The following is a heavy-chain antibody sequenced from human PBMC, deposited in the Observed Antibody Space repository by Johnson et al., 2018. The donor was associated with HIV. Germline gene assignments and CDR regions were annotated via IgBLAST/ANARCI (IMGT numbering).Heavy chain of an antibody. Sequence: VQLVESGGGVVQPGRSLRLSCAASGFTFSSYDMHWVRQATGKGLEWVSAIGTAGDTYYPGSVKGRFTISRDNSKNTLYLQMNSLRPEDTGLYYCAKDGGSSRNPAFDIWGQGTMVTVSS. D-gene: IGHD1-14*01. V-gene: IGHV3-13*01. CDR1: GFTFSSYD. CDR2: IGTAGDT. J-gene: IGHJ3*02. CDR3: AKDGGSSRNPAFDI.